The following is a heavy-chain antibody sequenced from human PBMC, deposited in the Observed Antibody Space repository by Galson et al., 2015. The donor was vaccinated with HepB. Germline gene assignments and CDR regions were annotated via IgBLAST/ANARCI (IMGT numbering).Heavy chain of an antibody. CDR3: ARDSRYDSSGFAMDV. J-gene: IGHJ6*02. CDR1: GYTFTSYY. D-gene: IGHD3-22*01. Sequence: SVKVSCKASGYTFTSYYMHWVRQAPGQGLEWMGIINPGGGSTSYAQKFQGRVTMTRDSSTSTIYMELSSLRSEDTAVYYCARDSRYDSSGFAMDVWGQGTTVTVSS. V-gene: IGHV1-46*01. CDR2: INPGGGST.